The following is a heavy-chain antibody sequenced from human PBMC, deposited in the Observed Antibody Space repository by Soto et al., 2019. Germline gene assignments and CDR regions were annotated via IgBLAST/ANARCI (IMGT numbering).Heavy chain of an antibody. J-gene: IGHJ4*02. CDR3: ARALSGDLYFDY. Sequence: GGSLRLSCAASGFTVSSIYMIWVRQAPGKGLEWVSVIYSGGSTYYADSVKGRFTISRDNSKTTLYLQMNSLRAEDTAVYYCARALSGDLYFDYWGQGTLVTVSS. CDR2: IYSGGST. D-gene: IGHD4-17*01. V-gene: IGHV3-66*01. CDR1: GFTVSSIY.